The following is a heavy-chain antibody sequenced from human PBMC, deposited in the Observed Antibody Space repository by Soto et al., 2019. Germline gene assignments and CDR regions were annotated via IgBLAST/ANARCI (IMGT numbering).Heavy chain of an antibody. CDR2: INAGNGNT. CDR1: GYTFTSYA. CDR3: ARSIVVVTALDY. Sequence: QVQLVQSGAEEKKPGASVKVSCKASGYTFTSYAMHWVRQAPGQRLEWMGWINAGNGNTKYSQKFQGRVTMTRNTSASKAYMELSGLRSEDTAVYYCARSIVVVTALDYWGQGTLVTVSS. V-gene: IGHV1-3*05. D-gene: IGHD2-21*02. J-gene: IGHJ4*02.